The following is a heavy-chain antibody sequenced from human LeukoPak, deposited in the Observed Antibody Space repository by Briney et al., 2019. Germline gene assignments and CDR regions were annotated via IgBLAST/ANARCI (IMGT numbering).Heavy chain of an antibody. D-gene: IGHD3-10*01. CDR3: ARISTMVRHY. J-gene: IGHJ4*02. V-gene: IGHV3-74*03. CDR1: GFTFRRYW. CDR2: IKSDGSST. Sequence: GGALRLSCAVSGFTFRRYWMHWVRQAPGKGLVRVSSIKSDGSSTTYADSVKGRFTISRDNAKNTLYLQMNSLRVEDTAVYYCARISTMVRHYWGQGTLVTVSS.